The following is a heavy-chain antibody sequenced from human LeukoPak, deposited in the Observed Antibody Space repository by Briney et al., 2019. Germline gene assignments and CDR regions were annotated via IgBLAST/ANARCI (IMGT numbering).Heavy chain of an antibody. D-gene: IGHD3-3*01. V-gene: IGHV1-69*13. CDR3: ARGVLRFLEWLLY. CDR2: IIPSFGTA. CDR1: GGTFSSYA. J-gene: IGHJ4*02. Sequence: SVKVSCKASGGTFSSYAISWVRQAPGQGLEWVGGIIPSFGTANYAQKFQGRVTITADESTSTAYMELSSLRSEDTAVYYCARGVLRFLEWLLYWGQGTLVTVSS.